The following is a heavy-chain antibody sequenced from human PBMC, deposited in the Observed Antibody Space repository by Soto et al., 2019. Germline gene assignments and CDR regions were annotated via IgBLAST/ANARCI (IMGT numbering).Heavy chain of an antibody. CDR1: GYTFTSYG. J-gene: IGHJ4*02. Sequence: ASVKVSCKASGYTFTSYGISWVRQAPGQGLEWMGWINAGKGNTKYAQRFQGRVTMTRDTSASTAYMELSSLRSEDTAVYYCARAVAEADDFDYWGQGTLVTVSS. CDR3: ARAVAEADDFDY. D-gene: IGHD5-12*01. CDR2: INAGKGNT. V-gene: IGHV1-18*01.